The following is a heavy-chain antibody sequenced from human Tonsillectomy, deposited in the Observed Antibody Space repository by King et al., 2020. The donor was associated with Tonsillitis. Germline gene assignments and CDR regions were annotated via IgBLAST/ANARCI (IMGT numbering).Heavy chain of an antibody. J-gene: IGHJ4*02. D-gene: IGHD4-17*01. CDR3: ARRGDYTDY. CDR1: GFSFTDYW. V-gene: IGHV5-51*01. Sequence: QLVQSGAELKKPGESLRISCKGFGFSFTDYWIAWVRQMPGKGLVWMGIIYPGDSDTKYSPSFQGQVTISADKSINTAYLQWSSLKASDTAIYYCARRGDYTDYWGQGTLVTVSS. CDR2: IYPGDSDT.